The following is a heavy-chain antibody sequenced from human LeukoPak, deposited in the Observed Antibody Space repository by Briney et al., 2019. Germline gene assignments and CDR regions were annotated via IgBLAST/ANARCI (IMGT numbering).Heavy chain of an antibody. V-gene: IGHV1-8*01. CDR1: GYTFTSYD. Sequence: ASVKVSCKASGYTFTSYDINWVRQATGQGLEWMGWMNPNSGNTGYAQKFQGRVTMTTDTSTSTAYMELRSLRSDDTAVYYCASKRSSSSWYEWFDPWGQGTLVTVSS. J-gene: IGHJ5*02. D-gene: IGHD6-13*01. CDR3: ASKRSSSSWYEWFDP. CDR2: MNPNSGNT.